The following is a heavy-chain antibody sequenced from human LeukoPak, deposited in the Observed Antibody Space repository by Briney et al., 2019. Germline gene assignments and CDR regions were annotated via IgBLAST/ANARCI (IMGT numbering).Heavy chain of an antibody. CDR1: GYTFTGYY. J-gene: IGHJ4*02. V-gene: IGHV1-2*02. D-gene: IGHD2-15*01. Sequence: GASVKVSCKASGYTFTGYYMHWVRQAPGQGLEWMGWIHPNSGDTNYAQKFQGRVTMTRDTSISTAYMEVSSLRPEDTAVYYCARDCSGGSCYGEYWGQGTLVIVSS. CDR3: ARDCSGGSCYGEY. CDR2: IHPNSGDT.